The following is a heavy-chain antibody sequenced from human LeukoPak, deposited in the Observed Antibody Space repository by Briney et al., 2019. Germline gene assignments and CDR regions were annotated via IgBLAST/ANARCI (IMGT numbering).Heavy chain of an antibody. CDR1: GGTFSSYA. J-gene: IGHJ4*02. CDR2: IIPIFGTA. D-gene: IGHD6-13*01. Sequence: GASVKVSCKASGGTFSSYAISWVRQAPGQGLEWMGGIIPIFGTANYAQKFQGRVTITADESTSTACMELSSLRSEDTAVYYCARAGSSLIWGVFDYWGQGTLVTVSS. V-gene: IGHV1-69*13. CDR3: ARAGSSLIWGVFDY.